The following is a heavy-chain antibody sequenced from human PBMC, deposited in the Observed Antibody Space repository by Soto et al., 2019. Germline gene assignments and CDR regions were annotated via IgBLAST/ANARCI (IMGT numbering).Heavy chain of an antibody. CDR2: ISNSGRT. CDR3: ARPPQCAGRNSVP. J-gene: IGHJ5*02. D-gene: IGHD6-13*01. V-gene: IGHV4-31*08. CDR1: GDSISRGAYY. Sequence: QVQLQESGPGLVKPSQTLSLTCTVSGDSISRGAYYWTWIRQHPVKGLEWIGYISNSGRTYYNPSLKSRLTISQATSQNDVLPNPNRSSAAVRASNSIARPPQCAGRNSVPWRQVAMV.